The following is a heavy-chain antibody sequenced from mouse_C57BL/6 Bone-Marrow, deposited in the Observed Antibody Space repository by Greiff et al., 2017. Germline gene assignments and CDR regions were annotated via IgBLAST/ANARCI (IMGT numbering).Heavy chain of an antibody. CDR1: CSTFTSCW. V-gene: IGHV1-69*01. D-gene: IGHD2-3*01. Sequence: QVQLQQPAAELVMPGASVKLSCKASCSTFTSCWMHWVQQRPGQGLGCSGEFAASDSYTNYNQKIEGKSTVTVYKSSSTAYMQLSSLTSEDSAVYYCARERWLLLYFDYWGQGTTLTVSS. CDR2: FAASDSYT. J-gene: IGHJ2*01. CDR3: ARERWLLLYFDY.